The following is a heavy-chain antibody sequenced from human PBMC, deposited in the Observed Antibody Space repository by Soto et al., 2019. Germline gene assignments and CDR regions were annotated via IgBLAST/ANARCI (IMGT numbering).Heavy chain of an antibody. CDR1: GFTFSSYG. D-gene: IGHD3-22*01. Sequence: PGGSLRLSCAASGFTFSSYGMSWVRQAPGKGLEGVSAISGSGVSTSYADSVKGRFTISRDNSKNTLYLQMNSLRAEDTAVYYCAKEKAAYYYYSSGYLGYWGQVTPTPVSS. CDR3: AKEKAAYYYYSSGYLGY. V-gene: IGHV3-23*01. J-gene: IGHJ4*02. CDR2: ISGSGVST.